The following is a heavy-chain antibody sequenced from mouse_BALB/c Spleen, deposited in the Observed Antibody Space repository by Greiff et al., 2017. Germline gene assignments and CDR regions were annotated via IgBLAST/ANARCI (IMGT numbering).Heavy chain of an antibody. CDR1: GYTFSSYW. CDR3: ARWGIYDGYYEDAMDY. D-gene: IGHD2-3*01. CDR2: ILPGSGST. V-gene: IGHV1-9*01. J-gene: IGHJ4*01. Sequence: VQLQESGAELMKPGASVKISCKATGYTFSSYWIEWVKQRPGHGLEWIGEILPGSGSTNYNEKFKGKATFTADTSSNTAYMQLSSLTSEDSAVYYCARWGIYDGYYEDAMDYWGQGTSVTVSS.